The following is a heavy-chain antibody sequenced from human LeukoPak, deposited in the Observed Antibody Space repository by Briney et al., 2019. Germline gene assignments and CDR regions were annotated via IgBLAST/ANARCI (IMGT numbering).Heavy chain of an antibody. CDR3: ARVRANWCEDY. D-gene: IGHD4/OR15-4a*01. Sequence: PGGSLRLSCAASGFTFGSYSFNWVRQVPGKGLEWVSSITTTFYTYYTDSVKGRFTISRDNAKNSLYLQMISLRAEDTAVYYCARVRANWCEDYWGQGTLVTVSS. CDR1: GFTFGSYS. V-gene: IGHV3-21*01. CDR2: ITTTFYT. J-gene: IGHJ4*02.